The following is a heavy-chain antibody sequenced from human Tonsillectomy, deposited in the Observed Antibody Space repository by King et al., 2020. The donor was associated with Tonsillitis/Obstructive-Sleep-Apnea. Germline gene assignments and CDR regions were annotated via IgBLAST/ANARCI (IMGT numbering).Heavy chain of an antibody. D-gene: IGHD2-21*01. J-gene: IGHJ4*02. Sequence: VQLVESGGGLVQPGGSLRLSCAASGFPFSSYAMRWVRPAPGKGLEWVSGISGSGGSTHYADSVNGRFTISRDNSKNTLYLEMNSLRAEDTAVCYCAKCLVEGDVGGRVIQYYFDDWGQGTLVYVSS. V-gene: IGHV3-23*04. CDR1: GFPFSSYA. CDR3: AKCLVEGDVGGRVIQYYFDD. CDR2: ISGSGGST.